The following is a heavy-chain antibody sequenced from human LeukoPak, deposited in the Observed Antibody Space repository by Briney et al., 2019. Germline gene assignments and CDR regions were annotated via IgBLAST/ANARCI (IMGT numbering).Heavy chain of an antibody. V-gene: IGHV4-39*07. J-gene: IGHJ4*02. CDR2: IYYSGST. Sequence: PSETLSLTCTVSGGSISSSSYYWGWIRQPPGKGLEWIGSIYYSGSTYYNPSLKSRVTISVDTSKNQFSLKLSSVTAADTAVYYCARGLYSSSTSPHYWGQGTLVTVSS. CDR3: ARGLYSSSTSPHY. CDR1: GGSISSSSYY. D-gene: IGHD6-6*01.